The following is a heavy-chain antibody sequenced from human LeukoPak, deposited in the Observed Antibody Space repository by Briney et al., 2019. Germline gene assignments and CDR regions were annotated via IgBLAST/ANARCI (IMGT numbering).Heavy chain of an antibody. CDR3: AREAYDVLTSDWFDP. CDR1: SGSISTSNYY. J-gene: IGHJ5*02. Sequence: SETLSLTCTVSSGSISTSNYYWGWVRQPPGKALEWIGNIFYSGSTYYSPSLKSRVTISVDTSKNQFSLKLSSVTAADTAMYYCAREAYDVLTSDWFDPWGQGTLVTVSS. CDR2: IFYSGST. V-gene: IGHV4-39*07. D-gene: IGHD3-9*01.